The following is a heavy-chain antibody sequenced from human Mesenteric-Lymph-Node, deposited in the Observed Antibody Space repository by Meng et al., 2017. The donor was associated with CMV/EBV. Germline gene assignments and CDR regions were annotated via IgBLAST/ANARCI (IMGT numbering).Heavy chain of an antibody. CDR3: ARGAGSSSWYGVEVWTNTNYGMDV. V-gene: IGHV1-18*01. D-gene: IGHD6-13*01. CDR2: INIFNGNT. J-gene: IGHJ6*02. Sequence: ASVKVSCKASGYTFTSYDISWVRQAPGQGLEWMGWINIFNGNTNYEQKLQGRLSMTTDISTSTAYMELRSLRSDDTAVYYCARGAGSSSWYGVEVWTNTNYGMDVWGQGTTVTVSS. CDR1: GYTFTSYD.